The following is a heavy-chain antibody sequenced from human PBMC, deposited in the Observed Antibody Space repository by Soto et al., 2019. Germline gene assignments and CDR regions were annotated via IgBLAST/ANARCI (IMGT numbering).Heavy chain of an antibody. J-gene: IGHJ4*02. CDR3: ARGLLYATTYFDY. Sequence: QVQLVQSGAEVKKPGSSVKVSCKASGDTFTTNSLNWVRQAPGQGLEWMGGIIRVVGTTKYAQKYPDRVTITGDKSTNTAYMELSSLRSDDTAVYYCARGLLYATTYFDYWGQGTPVTVSS. CDR2: IIRVVGTT. CDR1: GDTFTTNS. D-gene: IGHD2-8*01. V-gene: IGHV1-69*06.